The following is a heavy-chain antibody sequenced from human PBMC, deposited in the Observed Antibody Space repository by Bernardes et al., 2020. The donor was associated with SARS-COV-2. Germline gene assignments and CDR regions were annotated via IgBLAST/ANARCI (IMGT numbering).Heavy chain of an antibody. CDR3: ARGTWLQATDHYFDY. Sequence: ETLSLTCSVSGGSIRSYYWNWIRQPPGKGLEWIGYINYRGSSYYNPSLESRVTISVDTSKKQFSLRLSSVTAADTAVYYCARGTWLQATDHYFDYWGQGALVTVSS. D-gene: IGHD5-12*01. J-gene: IGHJ4*02. CDR1: GGSIRSYY. CDR2: INYRGSS. V-gene: IGHV4-59*01.